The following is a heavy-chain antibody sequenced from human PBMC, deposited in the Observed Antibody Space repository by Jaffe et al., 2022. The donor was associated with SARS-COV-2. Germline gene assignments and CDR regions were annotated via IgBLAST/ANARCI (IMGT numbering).Heavy chain of an antibody. CDR3: AKDPTRGYSGTYLDY. V-gene: IGHV3-23*01. CDR2: ISGSGGNT. CDR1: GFTFSSYA. Sequence: EVQLLESGGGLVQPGGSLRLPCEASGFTFSSYAMSWVRQAPGKGLEWVSGISGSGGNTYYADFVKGRFTISRDNSKNTLYLQMNSLRTEDTAVYYCAKDPTRGYSGTYLDYWGQGTLVTVSS. D-gene: IGHD1-26*01. J-gene: IGHJ4*02.